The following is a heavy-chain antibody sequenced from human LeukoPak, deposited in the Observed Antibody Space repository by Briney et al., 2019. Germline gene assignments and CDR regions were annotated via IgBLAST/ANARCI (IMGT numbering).Heavy chain of an antibody. CDR1: GYSFTSYW. V-gene: IGHV5-51*01. CDR2: IYPGDSDT. D-gene: IGHD6-13*01. J-gene: IGHJ6*03. Sequence: GQSLTISRKGSGYSFTSYWIACVRQMSGKRLAWMGIIYPGDSDTRYSPSFQGQVTISADKSINTAYLQWSSLKASDTAMYYCARQQLVSYYMDVWGKGTTVTISS. CDR3: ARQQLVSYYMDV.